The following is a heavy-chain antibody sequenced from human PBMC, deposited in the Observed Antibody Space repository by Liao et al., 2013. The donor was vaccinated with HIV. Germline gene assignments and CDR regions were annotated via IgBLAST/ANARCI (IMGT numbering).Heavy chain of an antibody. J-gene: IGHJ4*02. Sequence: QLQLQESGPGLVKPSETLSLACTVSGGSISGKTYYWGWIRQPPGKGLEWIGSIYYSGSTYYNPSLGSRVTISVDTSKNQFSLRLSSVTATDTAVYYCARGGSYYVGYYFDYWGQGTLVTVSS. V-gene: IGHV4-39*07. D-gene: IGHD1-26*01. CDR1: GGSISGKTYY. CDR2: IYYSGST. CDR3: ARGGSYYVGYYFDY.